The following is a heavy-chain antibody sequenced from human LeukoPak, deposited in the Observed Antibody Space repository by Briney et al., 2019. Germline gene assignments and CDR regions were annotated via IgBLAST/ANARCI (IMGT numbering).Heavy chain of an antibody. CDR3: ARADYGGNSEDY. V-gene: IGHV3-74*01. CDR2: INSDGSST. CDR1: GFTFSSYW. Sequence: GGSLRLSCAASGFTFSSYWMHWVRQAPGKGLVWVSRINSDGSSTSYADSVKCRFTISRDNAKNTLYLQMNSLRAEDTAVYYCARADYGGNSEDYWGQGTLVTVSS. D-gene: IGHD4-23*01. J-gene: IGHJ4*02.